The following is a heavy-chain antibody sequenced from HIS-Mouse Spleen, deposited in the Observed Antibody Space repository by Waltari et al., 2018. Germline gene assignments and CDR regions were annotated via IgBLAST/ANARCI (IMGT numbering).Heavy chain of an antibody. D-gene: IGHD6-13*01. CDR2: IYYSGST. V-gene: IGHV4-39*07. J-gene: IGHJ2*01. Sequence: QLQLQESGPGLVKPSETLSLTCTVSGGSLRRRRYYCGWIRQSPGKGLEWIGSIYYSGSTYYNPSLKSRVTISVDTSKNQFSLKLSSVTAADTAVYYCAREIPYSSSWYDWYFDLWGRGTLVTVSS. CDR1: GGSLRRRRYY. CDR3: AREIPYSSSWYDWYFDL.